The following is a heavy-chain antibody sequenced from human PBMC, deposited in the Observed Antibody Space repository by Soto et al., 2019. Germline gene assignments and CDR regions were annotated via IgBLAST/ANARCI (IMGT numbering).Heavy chain of an antibody. V-gene: IGHV3-21*01. CDR1: GFTFSSYS. Sequence: EVRLVESGGGLVKPGGSLRLSCAASGFTFSSYSMNWVRQAPGKGLEWVSSISSSSSYIYYADSVKGRFTISRDNAKNSLYLQMNSLRAEDTAVYYCARGEDYYDSSGYYYDCWGQGTLVTVSS. D-gene: IGHD3-22*01. CDR2: ISSSSSYI. CDR3: ARGEDYYDSSGYYYDC. J-gene: IGHJ4*02.